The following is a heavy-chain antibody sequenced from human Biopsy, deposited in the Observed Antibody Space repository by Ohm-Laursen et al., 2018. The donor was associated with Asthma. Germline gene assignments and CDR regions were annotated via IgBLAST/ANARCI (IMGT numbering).Heavy chain of an antibody. CDR2: ISPIFGST. J-gene: IGHJ6*02. Sequence: SSVKVSCKPSGGTFNNYAINWVRQAPGQGLEWMGGISPIFGSTAYAQKFQGRVTITADVFTSTVYMELSGLRSEDTAVLYCAKARCYYYYCDMEVWGPGTAIAVSS. CDR3: AKARCYYYYCDMEV. CDR1: GGTFNNYA. V-gene: IGHV1-69*01.